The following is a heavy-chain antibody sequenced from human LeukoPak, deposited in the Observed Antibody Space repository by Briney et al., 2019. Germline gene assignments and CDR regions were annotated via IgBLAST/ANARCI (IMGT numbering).Heavy chain of an antibody. CDR1: GFTFSNAW. D-gene: IGHD2-15*01. Sequence: GGSLRLSCAASGFTFSNAWMSWVRQAPGKALEWVSSITPSGGNTYYADSVKARFTISRDNSKDTLYLQMNSLRAEDSAIYYCAKKYCSGPCSGIPYDSWGQGTLVTVSS. CDR3: AKKYCSGPCSGIPYDS. J-gene: IGHJ4*02. V-gene: IGHV3-23*01. CDR2: ITPSGGNT.